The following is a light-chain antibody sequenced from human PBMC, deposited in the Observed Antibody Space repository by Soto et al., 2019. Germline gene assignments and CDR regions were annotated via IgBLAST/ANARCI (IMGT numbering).Light chain of an antibody. CDR2: DAS. V-gene: IGKV3-11*01. CDR3: QQRSNWPPIP. J-gene: IGKJ5*01. Sequence: EIVVKQSPATLSLSTGERATLSCRASQSVSSHLAWYQQKPGQAPRLLIDDASNRATGIPARFSGSGSGTDFTLTISSLEPEDFAVYYCQQRSNWPPIPFGQGTRPEIK. CDR1: QSVSSH.